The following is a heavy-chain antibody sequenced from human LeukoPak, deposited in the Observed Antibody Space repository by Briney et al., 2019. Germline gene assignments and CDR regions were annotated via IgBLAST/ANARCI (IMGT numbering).Heavy chain of an antibody. CDR3: ARLVVVPAATYFDY. Sequence: SETLSLTCAVYGGSFSGYYWSWIRQPPGKGLEWIGEINHSGSTNYNPSLKSRVTISVDTSKNQFSLKLSSVTAADTAVYYCARLVVVPAATYFDYWGQGTLVTVSS. V-gene: IGHV4-34*01. J-gene: IGHJ4*02. CDR1: GGSFSGYY. CDR2: INHSGST. D-gene: IGHD2-2*01.